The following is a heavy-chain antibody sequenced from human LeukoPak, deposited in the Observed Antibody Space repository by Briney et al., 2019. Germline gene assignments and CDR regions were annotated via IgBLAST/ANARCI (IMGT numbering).Heavy chain of an antibody. D-gene: IGHD3-22*01. Sequence: GGSLRLSCAASGFTFSSYSMNWVRQAPGKGLEWVSSISSSSSYIYYADSVKGRFTISRDNAKNSLYLQMNSLRAEDTAVYYCARDPSKTYYYDSSGYDWGQGALVTVSS. CDR3: ARDPSKTYYYDSSGYD. CDR2: ISSSSSYI. J-gene: IGHJ4*02. CDR1: GFTFSSYS. V-gene: IGHV3-21*01.